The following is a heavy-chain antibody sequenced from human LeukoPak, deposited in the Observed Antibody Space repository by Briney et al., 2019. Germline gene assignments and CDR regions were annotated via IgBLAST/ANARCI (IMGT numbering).Heavy chain of an antibody. V-gene: IGHV7-4-1*02. CDR2: INGYSGIP. D-gene: IGHD5-18*01. CDR3: AREVAIGRAAMEGLLH. CDR1: GYTFTDYS. J-gene: IGHJ4*02. Sequence: ASVKVSCKASGYTFTDYSMNWVRQAPGQGLEWMGWINGYSGIPTYAQGFTGRFVFSLDTSVSTAYLEISSLKAEDTAVYYCAREVAIGRAAMEGLLHWGQGTLVTVSS.